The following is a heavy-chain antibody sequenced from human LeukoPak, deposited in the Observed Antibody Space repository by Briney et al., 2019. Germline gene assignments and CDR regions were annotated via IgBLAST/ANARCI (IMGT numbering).Heavy chain of an antibody. CDR3: ARDPWELLYFDY. CDR1: GGSISSYY. CDR2: IYYSGST. J-gene: IGHJ4*02. Sequence: PSETLSLTCTVSGGSISSYYWGWIRQPPGKGLEWIGSIYYSGSTYYNPSLKSRVTISVDTSKNQFSLKLSSVTAADTAVYYCARDPWELLYFDYWGQGTLVTVSS. V-gene: IGHV4-39*07. D-gene: IGHD1-26*01.